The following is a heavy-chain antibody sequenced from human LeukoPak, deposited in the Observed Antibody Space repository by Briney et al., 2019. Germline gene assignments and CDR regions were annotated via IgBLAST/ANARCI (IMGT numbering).Heavy chain of an antibody. Sequence: GGSLRLSCAASGFTFNNAWMSWVRQAPGKGLEWVGRIKSKTDGGTTDYAAPVKGRFTISRDDSKNTLYLQMNSLKTEDTAVYYCTTDPVPLRYFDWLLPNWGQGTLVTVSS. J-gene: IGHJ4*02. CDR1: GFTFNNAW. D-gene: IGHD3-9*01. CDR2: IKSKTDGGTT. CDR3: TTDPVPLRYFDWLLPN. V-gene: IGHV3-15*01.